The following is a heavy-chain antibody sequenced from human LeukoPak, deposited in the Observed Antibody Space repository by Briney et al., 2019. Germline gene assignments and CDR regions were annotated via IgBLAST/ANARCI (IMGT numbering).Heavy chain of an antibody. CDR2: INPNSGGT. V-gene: IGHV1-2*02. Sequence: GASVKVSCKASGYTFTGYYMHWVRQAPGQGLEWMGWINPNSGGTNYAQKFQGRVTMTRDTSISTAYMELSRLRSDDTAVYYCAGSLFIAAAGTQPNYWGQGTLVTVSS. J-gene: IGHJ4*02. D-gene: IGHD6-13*01. CDR3: AGSLFIAAAGTQPNY. CDR1: GYTFTGYY.